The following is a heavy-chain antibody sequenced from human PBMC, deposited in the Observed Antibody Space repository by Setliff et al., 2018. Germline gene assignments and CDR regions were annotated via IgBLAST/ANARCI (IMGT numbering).Heavy chain of an antibody. V-gene: IGHV4-34*09. CDR2: IYYSGST. CDR1: GGTFSDYY. Sequence: ASETLSLTCAAYGGTFSDYYWTWIRQPPGKGLEWVGYIYYSGSTSYYNPSLKSRVTISVDTSKNQFSLKLSSVTAADTAVYYCARGRAGHSGHWGQGTLVTVSS. CDR3: ARGRAGHSGH. J-gene: IGHJ4*02. D-gene: IGHD6-19*01.